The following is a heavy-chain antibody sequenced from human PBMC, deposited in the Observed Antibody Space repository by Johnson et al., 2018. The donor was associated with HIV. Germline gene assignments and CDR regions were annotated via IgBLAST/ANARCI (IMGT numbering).Heavy chain of an antibody. CDR3: AKDTVSGSYYDAFDI. V-gene: IGHV3-30-3*01. D-gene: IGHD1-26*01. J-gene: IGHJ3*02. Sequence: VQLVESGGGVVQPGRSLILSCAASGFTFSSYAMHWVRQAPGKGLEWVALISYDGSNKYYADSVKGRFTISRDNSKNTLYLQMNSLRAEDTAVYYCAKDTVSGSYYDAFDIWGQGTMVTVSS. CDR2: ISYDGSNK. CDR1: GFTFSSYA.